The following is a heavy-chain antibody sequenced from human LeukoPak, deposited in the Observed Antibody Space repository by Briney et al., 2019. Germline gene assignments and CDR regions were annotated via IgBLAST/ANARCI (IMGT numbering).Heavy chain of an antibody. Sequence: SETLSLTCTVSGGSISSYYWSWIRQPPGKGLEWIGYIYYSGSTNYNPSLKSRVTISVDTSKNQFSLKLSSVTAADTAVYYCARTGYCSSASCYTASRPYYYYMDVWGKGTTVTVSS. J-gene: IGHJ6*03. CDR1: GGSISSYY. D-gene: IGHD2-2*02. CDR3: ARTGYCSSASCYTASRPYYYYMDV. V-gene: IGHV4-59*01. CDR2: IYYSGST.